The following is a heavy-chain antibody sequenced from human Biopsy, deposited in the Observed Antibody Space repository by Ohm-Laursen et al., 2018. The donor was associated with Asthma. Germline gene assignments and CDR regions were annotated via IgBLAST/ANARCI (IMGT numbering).Heavy chain of an antibody. Sequence: TLSLTCTVSGDSITSGGCCWNWIRQHPGKGLEWIGYIHHSGTSYFNPSLKSRVSFSRDTSKNQFSLRLSSVTAADTAMYYCARQKLAAAGGPFDLWGQGTMVTVSS. CDR2: IHHSGTS. J-gene: IGHJ3*01. D-gene: IGHD6-13*01. CDR1: GDSITSGGCC. V-gene: IGHV4-31*03. CDR3: ARQKLAAAGGPFDL.